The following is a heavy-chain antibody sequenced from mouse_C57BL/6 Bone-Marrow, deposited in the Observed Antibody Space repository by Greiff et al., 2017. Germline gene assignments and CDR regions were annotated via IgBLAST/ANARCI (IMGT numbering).Heavy chain of an antibody. V-gene: IGHV6-3*01. CDR1: GFTFSNYW. CDR3: TVCYYGSSAVY. D-gene: IGHD1-1*01. CDR2: IRLKSDNYAT. J-gene: IGHJ2*01. Sequence: EVQGVESGGGLVQPGGSMKLSCVASGFTFSNYWMNWVRQSPEKGLEWVAQIRLKSDNYATHYAEAVKGRVTISRDDSKSSVYPQINNLRAEDTGIYSCTVCYYGSSAVYSGQGTTLTVSS.